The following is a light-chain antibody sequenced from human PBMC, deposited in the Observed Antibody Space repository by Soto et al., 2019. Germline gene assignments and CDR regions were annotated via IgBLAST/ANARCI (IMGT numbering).Light chain of an antibody. J-gene: IGKJ3*01. CDR1: QSVSSSY. CDR3: QQYVTSPFT. Sequence: WAQTPISISLTPGERETVSCRASQSVSSSYLAWYQQKPGQAPRLLIYGASSRATGIPDRFSGSGSGTDFTLTISRLEPEDFAVYYCQQYVTSPFTFGPGTKVDIK. V-gene: IGKV3-20*01. CDR2: GAS.